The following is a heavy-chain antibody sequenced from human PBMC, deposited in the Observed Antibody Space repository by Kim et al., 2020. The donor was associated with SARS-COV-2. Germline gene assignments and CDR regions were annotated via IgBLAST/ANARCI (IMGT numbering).Heavy chain of an antibody. Sequence: GGSLRLSCAASGFTFGSHAMTWVRQPPRKGLQWVSAIAAGGGNTYYADSVKGRFTISRDNSKNTLYLQMNSLRAEDTAVYYCAKLRVGVATMADYWGQGTLVTVSS. CDR1: GFTFGSHA. CDR2: IAAGGGNT. D-gene: IGHD2-15*01. V-gene: IGHV3-23*01. J-gene: IGHJ4*02. CDR3: AKLRVGVATMADY.